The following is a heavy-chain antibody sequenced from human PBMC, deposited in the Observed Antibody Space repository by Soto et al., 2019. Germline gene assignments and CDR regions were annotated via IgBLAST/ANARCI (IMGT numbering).Heavy chain of an antibody. V-gene: IGHV1-24*01. J-gene: IGHJ4*02. CDR1: GYTLTELS. D-gene: IGHD2-2*01. CDR3: AIERSIVVVPAALGY. Sequence: ASVKVSCKVSGYTLTELSMHWVRQAPGKGLEWMGWFNPGDGETVYAQKFQGRVTMTEDTSTDTAYMELSSLTSEDTAVYYCAIERSIVVVPAALGYWGQGTLVTVSS. CDR2: FNPGDGET.